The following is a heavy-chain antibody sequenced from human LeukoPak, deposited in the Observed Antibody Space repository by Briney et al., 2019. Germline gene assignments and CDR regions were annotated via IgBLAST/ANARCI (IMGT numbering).Heavy chain of an antibody. CDR2: MNPNSGNT. V-gene: IGHV1-8*03. D-gene: IGHD5-18*01. J-gene: IGHJ4*02. CDR3: ARPDERGYSYGLAL. Sequence: ASVKVSCKASGYTFTSYDINWVRQATGRGLEWMGWMNPNSGNTGYAQKFQGRVTITRNTSISTAYMELSSLRSEDTAVYYCARPDERGYSYGLALWGQGTLVTVSS. CDR1: GYTFTSYD.